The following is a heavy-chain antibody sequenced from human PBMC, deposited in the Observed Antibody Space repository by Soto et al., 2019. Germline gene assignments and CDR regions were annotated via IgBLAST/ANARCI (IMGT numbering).Heavy chain of an antibody. CDR2: MNPNSGNT. V-gene: IGHV1-8*01. CDR1: GYTFTSYD. Sequence: QVQLVQSGAEVKKPGASVKVSCKASGYTFTSYDINWVRQATGQGLEWMGWMNPNSGNTGYAQKFQGRVTMTRNTSISTAYMELSSLRSADTAVYYCARERYYGSGSFVSSYYYYYMDVWGKGTTVTVSS. D-gene: IGHD3-10*01. J-gene: IGHJ6*03. CDR3: ARERYYGSGSFVSSYYYYYMDV.